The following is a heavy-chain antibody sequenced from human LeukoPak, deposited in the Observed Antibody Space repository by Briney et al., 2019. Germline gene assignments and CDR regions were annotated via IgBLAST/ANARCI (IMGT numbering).Heavy chain of an antibody. Sequence: SETLSLTCTVSGGSISSQYWSWIRQPPGKGLEWIGYSYYTGSTNYNPSLKSRVTISVDTSENQFSLRLSSVTAADTAVYYCARLERRQEAFDIWGQGTMVTVSS. D-gene: IGHD1-1*01. CDR1: GGSISSQY. J-gene: IGHJ3*02. CDR3: ARLERRQEAFDI. V-gene: IGHV4-59*08. CDR2: SYYTGST.